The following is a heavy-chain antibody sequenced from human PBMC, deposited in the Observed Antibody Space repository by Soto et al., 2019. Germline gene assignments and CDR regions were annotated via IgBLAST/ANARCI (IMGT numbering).Heavy chain of an antibody. V-gene: IGHV4-59*01. Sequence: SETLSHTCTVSGGSISSYYWSWIRQPPGKGLGWIGYIYYSGSTNYNPSLKSRVTISVDTSKNQFSLKLSSVTAADTAVYYCASTVHYARKKYYFDYWGQGTLVTVSS. CDR2: IYYSGST. D-gene: IGHD4-17*01. J-gene: IGHJ4*02. CDR3: ASTVHYARKKYYFDY. CDR1: GGSISSYY.